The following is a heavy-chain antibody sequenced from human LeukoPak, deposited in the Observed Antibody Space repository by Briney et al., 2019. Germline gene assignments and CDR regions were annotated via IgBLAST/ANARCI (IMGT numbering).Heavy chain of an antibody. J-gene: IGHJ4*02. D-gene: IGHD6-19*01. CDR1: GFTFSSYA. Sequence: GGSLRLSCAASGFTFSSYAISWVRQAPGQGLEWMGRIIPILGIANYAQKFQGRVTITADKSTSTAYMELSSLRSEDTAVYYCARGAVAGPGYFDYWGQGTLVTVSS. CDR3: ARGAVAGPGYFDY. V-gene: IGHV1-69*04. CDR2: IIPILGIA.